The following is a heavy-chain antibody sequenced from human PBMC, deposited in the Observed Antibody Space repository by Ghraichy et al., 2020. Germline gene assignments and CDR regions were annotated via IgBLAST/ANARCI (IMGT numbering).Heavy chain of an antibody. D-gene: IGHD3-22*01. Sequence: SVKVSCKASGGTFSSYAISWVRQAPGQGLEWMGGIIPIFGTANYAQKFQGRVTITADESTSTAYMELSSLRSEDTAVYYCARANSSGYYLFDYWGQGTLVTVSS. V-gene: IGHV1-69*13. CDR2: IIPIFGTA. J-gene: IGHJ4*02. CDR1: GGTFSSYA. CDR3: ARANSSGYYLFDY.